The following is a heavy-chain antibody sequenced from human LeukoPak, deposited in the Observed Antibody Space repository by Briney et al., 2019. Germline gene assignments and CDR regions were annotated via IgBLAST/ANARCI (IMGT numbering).Heavy chain of an antibody. CDR2: ISSSSSYI. J-gene: IGHJ4*02. CDR3: AGRITMVRGVYY. V-gene: IGHV3-21*01. Sequence: GGSLRLSCAASGFTFSSYSMNWVRQAPGKGLEWVSSISSSSSYIYYADSVKGRFTISRDNAKNSLYLQMNSLRVEDTAVYYCAGRITMVRGVYYWGQGTLVTVSS. CDR1: GFTFSSYS. D-gene: IGHD3-10*01.